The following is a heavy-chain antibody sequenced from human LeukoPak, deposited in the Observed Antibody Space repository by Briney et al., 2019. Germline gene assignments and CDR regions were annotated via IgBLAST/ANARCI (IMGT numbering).Heavy chain of an antibody. J-gene: IGHJ4*02. Sequence: GGSLRLSGAASEFIFSNYWLSWVRKAPGKGLEWVANIKQDGSEKYFVDSVKGRFTISRDNAKNSLYLQMNSLRAEDTAVYYCARGTVGGSYFDYWGQGTLVTVSS. CDR2: IKQDGSEK. CDR3: ARGTVGGSYFDY. CDR1: EFIFSNYW. V-gene: IGHV3-7*03. D-gene: IGHD1-26*01.